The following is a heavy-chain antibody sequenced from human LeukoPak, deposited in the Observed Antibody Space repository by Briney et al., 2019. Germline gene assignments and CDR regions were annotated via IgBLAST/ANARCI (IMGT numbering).Heavy chain of an antibody. CDR2: IYYSGST. Sequence: KPSETLSLTCTVSGGSISSYYWSWIRQPPGKGLEWIGYIYYSGSTNYNPSLKSRVTISVDTSKNQFSLKLSSVTAADTAVYYCAGGGGPGVYFDYWGQGTLVTVSS. J-gene: IGHJ4*02. CDR3: AGGGGPGVYFDY. V-gene: IGHV4-59*01. CDR1: GGSISSYY. D-gene: IGHD2-15*01.